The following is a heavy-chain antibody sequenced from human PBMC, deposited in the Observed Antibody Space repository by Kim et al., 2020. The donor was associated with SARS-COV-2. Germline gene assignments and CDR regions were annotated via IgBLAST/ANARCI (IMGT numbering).Heavy chain of an antibody. D-gene: IGHD6-19*01. J-gene: IGHJ4*02. CDR1: GFTFSSYN. V-gene: IGHV3-48*02. CDR2: ISRSSGTI. Sequence: GGSLRLSCAASGFTFSSYNMNWVRQAPGKGLEWVSYISRSSGTISYADSVKGRFTISRDNAKNSLYLQMSSLRDGDTAVYYCARVGSGWYVPDYWGQGTLVTVSS. CDR3: ARVGSGWYVPDY.